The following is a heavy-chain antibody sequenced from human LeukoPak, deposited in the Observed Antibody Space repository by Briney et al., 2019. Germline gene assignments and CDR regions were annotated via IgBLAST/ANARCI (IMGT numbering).Heavy chain of an antibody. Sequence: PGGSLRLSCAASGFTFSSYWMSWVRQAPGKGLEWVANIKQDGSVKYYVDSVKGRFTISRDNAKNSLYLQMNSLRAEDTAVYYCASSDCSSTSATCYYYYGMDVWGQGTTVTVSS. D-gene: IGHD2-2*01. CDR2: IKQDGSVK. V-gene: IGHV3-7*01. CDR3: ASSDCSSTSATCYYYYGMDV. CDR1: GFTFSSYW. J-gene: IGHJ6*02.